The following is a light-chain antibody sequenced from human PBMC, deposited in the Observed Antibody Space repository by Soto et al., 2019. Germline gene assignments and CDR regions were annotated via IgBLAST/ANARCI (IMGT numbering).Light chain of an antibody. CDR3: CSYVGSYVL. J-gene: IGLJ2*01. CDR2: DVS. Sequence: QSALTQPRSVSGSPGQSVTISCTGTSSDVAIYNYVSWYQHHPGKAPKPMIYDVSKRPSGVPDRFSGSKSDNTASLTISGLQAEDEADYYRCSYVGSYVLFGGGTKVTVL. CDR1: SSDVAIYNY. V-gene: IGLV2-11*01.